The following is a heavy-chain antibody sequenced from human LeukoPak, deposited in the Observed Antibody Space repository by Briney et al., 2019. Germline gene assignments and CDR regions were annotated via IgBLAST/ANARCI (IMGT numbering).Heavy chain of an antibody. CDR3: ASHIAAAGRYYFDY. CDR1: GGSISSYY. J-gene: IGHJ4*02. D-gene: IGHD6-13*01. CDR2: IYYSGST. Sequence: SETLSLTCTASGGSISSYYWSWIRQPPGKGLEWIGYIYYSGSTNYNPSLKSRVTISVDTSKNQFSLKLSSVTAADTAVYYCASHIAAAGRYYFDYWGQGTLVTVSS. V-gene: IGHV4-59*08.